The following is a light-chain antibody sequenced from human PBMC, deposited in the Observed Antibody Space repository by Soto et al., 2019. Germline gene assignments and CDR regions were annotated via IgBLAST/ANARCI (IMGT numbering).Light chain of an antibody. Sequence: QSALTQPRSVSGSPGQSVTTSCTGTNSDVGTFYFVSWYQQYPDKGPKLIIYDVTERPSGVPDRFSGSKSGNTASLTISGLQAEDEAGYYCCSYAGSYTYVFGRGTKVTVL. V-gene: IGLV2-11*01. CDR3: CSYAGSYTYV. J-gene: IGLJ1*01. CDR2: DVT. CDR1: NSDVGTFYF.